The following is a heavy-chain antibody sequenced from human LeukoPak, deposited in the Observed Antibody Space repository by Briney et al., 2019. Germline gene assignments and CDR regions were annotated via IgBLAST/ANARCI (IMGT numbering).Heavy chain of an antibody. D-gene: IGHD3-10*01. J-gene: IGHJ3*02. Sequence: SGTLSLTCAVSGAPISSSNWWSWVRQPPGKGLEWIGEIYHSGSTNYNPSLKSRVTISVDKSKNQFSLKLSSVTAADTAVYYCARSTWFGELLIGFDIWGQGTMVTVSS. CDR3: ARSTWFGELLIGFDI. CDR1: GAPISSSNW. CDR2: IYHSGST. V-gene: IGHV4-4*02.